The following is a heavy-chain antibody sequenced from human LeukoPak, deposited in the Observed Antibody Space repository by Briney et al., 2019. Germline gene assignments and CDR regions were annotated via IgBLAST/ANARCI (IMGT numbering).Heavy chain of an antibody. CDR2: IYTSGST. CDR3: ARGTDFWSGYINWFDP. D-gene: IGHD3-3*01. Sequence: SETLSLTCTVSGGSITNYYWSWIRQSAGKGLEWIGRIYTSGSTNYNPSLKSRVTMSVDTSKNQFSLKLTSVTAADTAVYYCARGTDFWSGYINWFDPWGQGTLVTVSS. J-gene: IGHJ5*02. CDR1: GGSITNYY. V-gene: IGHV4-4*07.